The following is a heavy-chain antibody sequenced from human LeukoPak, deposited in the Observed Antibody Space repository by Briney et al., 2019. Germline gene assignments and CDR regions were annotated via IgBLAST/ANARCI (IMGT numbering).Heavy chain of an antibody. V-gene: IGHV4-31*03. J-gene: IGHJ6*02. CDR2: IYYSGST. CDR1: GGSISSGGYY. D-gene: IGHD3-10*01. Sequence: SETLSLTCNVSGGSISSGGYYWSWIRQHPGKGLEWIGYIYYSGSTYYNPSLKSRVTISVDTSKNQFSLKLSSVTAADTAVYYCARVVPSYYYGMDVWGQGTTVTVSS. CDR3: ARVVPSYYYGMDV.